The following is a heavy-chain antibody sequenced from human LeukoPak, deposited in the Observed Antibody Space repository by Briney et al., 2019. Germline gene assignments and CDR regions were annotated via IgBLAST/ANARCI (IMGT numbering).Heavy chain of an antibody. J-gene: IGHJ4*02. CDR3: ARASGWTPDN. Sequence: GGSLRLSCAASGFAFSYYWMNWVRQAPGKGLEWVANIKQDGSEKNYVDSVKGRFTISRDNAKNSLYLQMNSLRAEDTAVYYCARASGWTPDNWGQETLVTVSS. D-gene: IGHD6-19*01. CDR1: GFAFSYYW. V-gene: IGHV3-7*01. CDR2: IKQDGSEK.